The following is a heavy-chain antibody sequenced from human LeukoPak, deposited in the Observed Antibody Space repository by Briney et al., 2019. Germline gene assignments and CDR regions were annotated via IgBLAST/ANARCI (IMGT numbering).Heavy chain of an antibody. J-gene: IGHJ4*02. D-gene: IGHD6-13*01. CDR3: ARDDRRAAGTGLDY. CDR2: ISSSGGTI. V-gene: IGHV3-48*03. CDR1: GFTFSSYE. Sequence: GGSLRLSCAASGFTFSSYEMNWVRQAPGKGLEWVSYISSSGGTIYYADSVKGRLTISRDNAKNSLYLQMNSLRAEDAAVYYCARDDRRAAGTGLDYWGQGTLVTVRS.